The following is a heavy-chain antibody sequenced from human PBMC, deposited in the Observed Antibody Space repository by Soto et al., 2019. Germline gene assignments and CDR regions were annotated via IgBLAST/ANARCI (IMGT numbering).Heavy chain of an antibody. V-gene: IGHV2-70*04. D-gene: IGHD3-9*01. Sequence: LTLTCTFSGFSLSTSGMRVSWIRQPPGKALEWLARIDWDDDKFYSTSLKTRLTISKDTSKNQVVLTMTNMDPVDTATYYCVHYDILTGIDYWGQGTLVTVSS. CDR2: IDWDDDK. J-gene: IGHJ4*02. CDR1: GFSLSTSGMR. CDR3: VHYDILTGIDY.